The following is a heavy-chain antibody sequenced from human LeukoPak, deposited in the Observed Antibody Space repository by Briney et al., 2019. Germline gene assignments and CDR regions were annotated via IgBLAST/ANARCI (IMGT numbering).Heavy chain of an antibody. CDR1: GGSISSDDYY. V-gene: IGHV4-30-4*08. Sequence: PSETLSLTCTVSGGSISSDDYYWSWIRQPPGKGLEWIGFIYYSGSTYYKPSLKSRVTISMDTSKNQFSLRLSSVTAADTAVYYCARCPSPGWFDPWGQGTLVTVS. CDR2: IYYSGST. CDR3: ARCPSPGWFDP. J-gene: IGHJ5*02.